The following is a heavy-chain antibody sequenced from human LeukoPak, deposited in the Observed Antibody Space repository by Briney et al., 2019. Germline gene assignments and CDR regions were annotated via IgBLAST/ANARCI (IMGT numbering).Heavy chain of an antibody. V-gene: IGHV3-21*01. CDR2: ISTSSSYI. D-gene: IGHD2-15*01. J-gene: IGHJ5*02. CDR3: ARGADGVSSNSRGWFDP. CDR1: GFTFNRYN. Sequence: GGSLRLSCAASGFTFNRYNMNWVRRVPGKGLEWVSSISTSSSYIYYADSVRGRFTISRDNAKNSLYLQMNSLRAEDTAVYSCARGADGVSSNSRGWFDPWGQGILVTVSS.